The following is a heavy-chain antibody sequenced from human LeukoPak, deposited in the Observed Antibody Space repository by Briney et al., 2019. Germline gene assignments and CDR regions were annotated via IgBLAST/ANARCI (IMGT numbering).Heavy chain of an antibody. D-gene: IGHD5-12*01. V-gene: IGHV3-11*01. CDR3: ARVGVATAYYYGMDV. Sequence: PSETLSLTCAVYGGSFSGYYMSWIRQAPGKGLEWVSYISSSGSTIYYADSVKGRFTISRDNAKNSLYLQMNSLRAEDTAVYYCARVGVATAYYYGMDVWGQGTTVTVSS. J-gene: IGHJ6*02. CDR2: ISSSGSTI. CDR1: GGSFSGYY.